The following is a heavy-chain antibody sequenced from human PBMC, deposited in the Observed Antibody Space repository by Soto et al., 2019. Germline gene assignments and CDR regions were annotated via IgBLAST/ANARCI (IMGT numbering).Heavy chain of an antibody. CDR1: GGSISSGGYY. D-gene: IGHD2-15*01. CDR3: ARVRYCSGGSCYPRFDP. Sequence: QVQLQESGPGLVKPSQTLSLTCTVSGGSISSGGYYWSWIRQHPGKGLEWIGYIYYSGSTYYNPSLKGRVTIAVATSKDQCSLKLSSVTAADTAGYYCARVRYCSGGSCYPRFDPWGQGTLVTVSS. V-gene: IGHV4-31*03. CDR2: IYYSGST. J-gene: IGHJ5*02.